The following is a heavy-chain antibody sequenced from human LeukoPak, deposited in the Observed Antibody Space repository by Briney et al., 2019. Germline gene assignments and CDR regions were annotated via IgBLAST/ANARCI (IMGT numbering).Heavy chain of an antibody. Sequence: SETLSLTCTVSGGSISSYYWSWIRQPAGKGLEWIGRIYTSGSTNYNPSLKSRVTISVDTSKNQFSLKLSSVTAADTAVYYCARVRGQAIFGVVISYYFDYWGQGTLVTVSS. J-gene: IGHJ4*02. CDR3: ARVRGQAIFGVVISYYFDY. V-gene: IGHV4-4*07. D-gene: IGHD3-3*01. CDR1: GGSISSYY. CDR2: IYTSGST.